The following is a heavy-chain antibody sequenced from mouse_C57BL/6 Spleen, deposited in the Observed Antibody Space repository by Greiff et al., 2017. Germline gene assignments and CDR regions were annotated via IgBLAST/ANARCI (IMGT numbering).Heavy chain of an antibody. CDR1: GYTFTGSW. J-gene: IGHJ3*01. CDR2: ILPGRGST. V-gene: IGHV1-9*01. CDR3: ARPLYDGYSAWFAY. D-gene: IGHD2-3*01. Sequence: QVQLQQSGAELMKPGASVQLSCKATGYTFTGSWLEWVKQRPGHGLEWIGAILPGRGSTNYTEKFTGEATFTADPSSNAAYMQLISLTTEDSAIYYCARPLYDGYSAWFAYWGQGTLVTVSA.